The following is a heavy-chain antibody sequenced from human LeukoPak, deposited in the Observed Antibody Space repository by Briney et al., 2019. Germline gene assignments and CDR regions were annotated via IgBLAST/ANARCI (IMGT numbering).Heavy chain of an antibody. CDR2: ISGSGGST. V-gene: IGHV3-23*01. CDR3: ARGFPYYFDY. J-gene: IGHJ4*02. CDR1: GFTFSSYW. Sequence: GGSLRLSCAASGFTFSSYWMHWVRQAPGKGLVWVSAISGSGGSTYYADSVKGRFTISRDNSKNTLYLQMNSLRAEDTAVYYCARGFPYYFDYWGQGTLVTVSS.